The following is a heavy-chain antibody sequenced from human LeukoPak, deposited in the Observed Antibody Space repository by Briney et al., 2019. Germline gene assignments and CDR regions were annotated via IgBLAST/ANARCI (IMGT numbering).Heavy chain of an antibody. CDR1: GYTFTGYY. V-gene: IGHV1-2*02. CDR2: INPNSGGT. D-gene: IGHD3-22*01. CDR3: AREHYDSSGYYGFDY. Sequence: ASVTVSCKASGYTFTGYYMHWVRQAPGQGLEWMGWINPNSGGTNYAQKFQGRVTMTRDTSISTAYMELSRLRSDDTAVYYCAREHYDSSGYYGFDYGGQGTLVTVSS. J-gene: IGHJ4*02.